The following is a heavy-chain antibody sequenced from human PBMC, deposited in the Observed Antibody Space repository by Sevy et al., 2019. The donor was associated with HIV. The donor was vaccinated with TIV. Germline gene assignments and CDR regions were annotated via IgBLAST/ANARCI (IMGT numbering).Heavy chain of an antibody. Sequence: GSLRLSCTASGFTFSIFWMHRVRQAPGEGLVWVSHINSDGGSTTYADPVKGRFTISRDNAKNTLYLQMNSLRDEDTAVYFCARDKIYGMDVWGQGTTVTVSS. CDR3: ARDKIYGMDV. CDR2: INSDGGST. CDR1: GFTFSIFW. V-gene: IGHV3-74*01. J-gene: IGHJ6*02.